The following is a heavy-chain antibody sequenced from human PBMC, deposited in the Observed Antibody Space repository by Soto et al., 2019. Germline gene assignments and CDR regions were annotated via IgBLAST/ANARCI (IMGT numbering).Heavy chain of an antibody. V-gene: IGHV1-69*13. CDR1: GATFSSCA. CDR2: IIPVFGTA. Sequence: SVKVSCKASGATFSSCAISWVRQAPGQGLERMGAIIPVFGTANYSHNVQGRDTTTADESPTTAYMGRRRLRPADTAAYDRAGRWPHYYDSSEYLCDYWGHGTLVTVAP. D-gene: IGHD3-22*01. CDR3: AGRWPHYYDSSEYLCDY. J-gene: IGHJ4*01.